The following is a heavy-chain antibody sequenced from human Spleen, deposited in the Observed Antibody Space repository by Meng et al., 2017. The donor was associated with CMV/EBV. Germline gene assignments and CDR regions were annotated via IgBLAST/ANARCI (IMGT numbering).Heavy chain of an antibody. D-gene: IGHD1-14*01. CDR2: ISHRGST. CDR1: GGSVSSGASS. J-gene: IGHJ4*02. Sequence: VTCSVSGGSVSSGASSWTWVRQHPGKGLEWIGYISHRGSTLYNPSLESRLTISVDTSMNQFSLTLTSVSAADTAVYYCAGAGRTFEYWGQGALVTVSS. V-gene: IGHV4-31*03. CDR3: AGAGRTFEY.